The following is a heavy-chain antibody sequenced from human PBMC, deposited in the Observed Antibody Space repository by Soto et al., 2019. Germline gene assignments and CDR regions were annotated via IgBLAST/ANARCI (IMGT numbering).Heavy chain of an antibody. V-gene: IGHV4-59*01. D-gene: IGHD3-3*01. CDR2: IYYSGST. CDR3: ARVQIWSGYYSPYYYYYYMDV. Sequence: SETLSLTCTVSGGSISSYYWSWIRQPPGKGLEWIGYIYYSGSTNYNPSLKSRVTISVDTSKNQFSLKLSSVTAADTAVYYCARVQIWSGYYSPYYYYYYMDVWGKGTTVTVSS. J-gene: IGHJ6*03. CDR1: GGSISSYY.